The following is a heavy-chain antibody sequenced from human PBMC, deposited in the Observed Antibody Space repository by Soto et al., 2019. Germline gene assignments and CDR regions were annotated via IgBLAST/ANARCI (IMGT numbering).Heavy chain of an antibody. J-gene: IGHJ5*02. V-gene: IGHV3-53*01. CDR3: ARHRHHRGTVGATSPLDP. D-gene: IGHD1-26*01. Sequence: GGSLRLSCAISGFSVSSNYLSWVRQAPGKGLEWVSVHYSGGSTYYADSVQGRFTISRDKSNNTLYLQMRRVRAEDTAVYFCARHRHHRGTVGATSPLDPWGQGTKVTVSS. CDR1: GFSVSSNY. CDR2: HYSGGST.